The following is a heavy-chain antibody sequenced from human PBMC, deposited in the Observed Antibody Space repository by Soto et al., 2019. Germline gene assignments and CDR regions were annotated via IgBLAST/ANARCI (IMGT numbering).Heavy chain of an antibody. CDR2: IYWDDDE. D-gene: IGHD3-10*01. CDR3: VRNWRYYGGDYYYGMDA. J-gene: IGHJ6*02. Sequence: ITLKXSXPXXVKPTQTLTLTCTFSGFSLNTGGVGVGWVRQPRGKAMEWLALIYWDDDERYRPSLRSRLNXXKXTINNQVVLTMTNMDPEDTATYYCVRNWRYYGGDYYYGMDAWGQGTTVTVSS. CDR1: GFSLNTGGVG. V-gene: IGHV2-5*02.